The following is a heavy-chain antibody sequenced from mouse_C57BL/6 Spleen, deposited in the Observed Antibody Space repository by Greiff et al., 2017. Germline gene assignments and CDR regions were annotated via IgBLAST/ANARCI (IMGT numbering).Heavy chain of an antibody. CDR2: IYPRSGNT. CDR1: GYTFTSYG. D-gene: IGHD2-4*01. V-gene: IGHV1-81*01. J-gene: IGHJ1*03. Sequence: QVQLKQSGAELARPGASVKLSCKASGYTFTSYGISWVKQRTGQGLEWIGEIYPRSGNTYYNEKFKGKATLTADKSSSTAYMELRSLTSEDSAVYFCARDDYDPYWYFDVWGTGTTVTVSS. CDR3: ARDDYDPYWYFDV.